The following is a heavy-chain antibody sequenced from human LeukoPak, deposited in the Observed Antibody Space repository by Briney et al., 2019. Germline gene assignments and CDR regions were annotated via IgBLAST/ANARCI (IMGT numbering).Heavy chain of an antibody. CDR2: ICPGDSDT. Sequence: GESLKISCKDSGDNFSNSCIAWVRQMPGKGLEWMGIICPGDSDTRYHPSFQGQVTISADKSISTAYLQWSSLKASDTAMYYCARSLLTGGGNWFDPWGQGTLVTVSS. CDR3: ARSLLTGGGNWFDP. CDR1: GDNFSNSC. D-gene: IGHD3-16*01. V-gene: IGHV5-51*01. J-gene: IGHJ5*02.